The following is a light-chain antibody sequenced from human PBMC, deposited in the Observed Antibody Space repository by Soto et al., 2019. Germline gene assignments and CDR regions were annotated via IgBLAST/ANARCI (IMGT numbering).Light chain of an antibody. CDR1: QSVLRTSDNKER. J-gene: IGKJ1*01. Sequence: DIVVTQSPDSVAVSLGERATINCKSSQSVLRTSDNKERLNWYQHKAGQPPRLLIYWASTRESGVPDRFSGSGSGTDFALTISSLQAEDVAVYYCQQYSDWPWTFGQGTKVEIK. CDR2: WAS. CDR3: QQYSDWPWT. V-gene: IGKV4-1*01.